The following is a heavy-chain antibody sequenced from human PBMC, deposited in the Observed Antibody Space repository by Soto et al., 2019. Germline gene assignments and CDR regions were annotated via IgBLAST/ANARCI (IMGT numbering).Heavy chain of an antibody. V-gene: IGHV5-10-1*01. D-gene: IGHD6-19*01. J-gene: IGHJ4*02. CDR1: GNKFSSYW. Sequence: EVQLVQSGAEVKKAGESLRISCQASGNKFSSYWINWVRQMPGKGLEWMGRIDPSDSYINYSPSFQGHVTISADKSISTAYLQWSSLKASDSAMYYCATPQKYSSGWYHDYWCQGTVVTVSS. CDR2: IDPSDSYI. CDR3: ATPQKYSSGWYHDY.